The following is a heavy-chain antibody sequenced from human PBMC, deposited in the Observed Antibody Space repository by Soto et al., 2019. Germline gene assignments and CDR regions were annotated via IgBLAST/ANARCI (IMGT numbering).Heavy chain of an antibody. CDR3: ARDHVEWQWLTPFDY. V-gene: IGHV6-1*01. CDR2: TYYRSKWYN. D-gene: IGHD6-19*01. Sequence: SQALSLTCSISWDSVSSNSAAWNWIRQSPSRGLEWLGRTYYRSKWYNDYAVSVKSRITINPDTSKNQFSLQLNSVTPEDTAVYYCARDHVEWQWLTPFDYWGQGTLVTVSS. J-gene: IGHJ4*02. CDR1: WDSVSSNSAA.